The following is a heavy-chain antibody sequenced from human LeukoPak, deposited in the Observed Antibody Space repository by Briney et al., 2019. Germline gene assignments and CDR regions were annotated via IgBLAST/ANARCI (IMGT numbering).Heavy chain of an antibody. V-gene: IGHV1-8*01. CDR2: MNPNSGNT. Sequence: ASVKVSCKASGYTFTSYDINWVRQATGQGLEWMGWMNPNSGNTGYAQKFQGRATMTRNTSISTAYMELSSLRSEDTAVYYCAKRVGENNGPIDSWGQGTLVTVSS. D-gene: IGHD1-26*01. J-gene: IGHJ4*02. CDR3: AKRVGENNGPIDS. CDR1: GYTFTSYD.